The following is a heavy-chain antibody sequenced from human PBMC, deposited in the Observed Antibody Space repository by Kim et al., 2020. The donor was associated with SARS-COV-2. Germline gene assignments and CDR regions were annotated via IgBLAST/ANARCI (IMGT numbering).Heavy chain of an antibody. CDR1: GFTFGDYA. CDR2: IRSKAYGGTT. V-gene: IGHV3-49*04. J-gene: IGHJ4*02. CDR3: TGGYYGYYFDY. D-gene: IGHD3-10*01. Sequence: GGSLRLSCTASGFTFGDYAMSWVPQAPGKGLEWVGFIRSKAYGGTTEYAASVKGRFTISRDDSKSIAYLQMNSLKTEDTAVYYCTGGYYGYYFDYWGQGTLVTVSS.